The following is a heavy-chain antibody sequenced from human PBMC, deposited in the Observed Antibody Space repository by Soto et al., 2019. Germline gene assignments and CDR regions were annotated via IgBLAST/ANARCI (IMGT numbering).Heavy chain of an antibody. CDR3: AKGVPGIAVAGTGYFQH. Sequence: GGSLRLSCAASGFTFSSYAMSWVRQAPGRGLEWVSGISGSGDSTYYADSVKGRFTISRDNSKNTLYLQMNSLRAEDTAVYYCAKGVPGIAVAGTGYFQHWGQGTLVTVSS. D-gene: IGHD6-19*01. CDR1: GFTFSSYA. CDR2: ISGSGDST. V-gene: IGHV3-23*01. J-gene: IGHJ1*01.